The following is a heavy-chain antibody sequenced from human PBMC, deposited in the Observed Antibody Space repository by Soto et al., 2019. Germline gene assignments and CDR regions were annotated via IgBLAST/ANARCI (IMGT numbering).Heavy chain of an antibody. Sequence: EVQLVESGGGLVQPGGSLRLSCVASGFTLSRYDMHWVRQATGKGLEWVSGIGTAGDTYYPGSVKGRFTISREDAKNSVYLQLNSLRAGDTAVYYCARGLGRLLLYSPPGVGWFDPWGQGTLVTVSS. CDR1: GFTLSRYD. J-gene: IGHJ5*02. D-gene: IGHD2-2*02. V-gene: IGHV3-13*01. CDR2: IGTAGDT. CDR3: ARGLGRLLLYSPPGVGWFDP.